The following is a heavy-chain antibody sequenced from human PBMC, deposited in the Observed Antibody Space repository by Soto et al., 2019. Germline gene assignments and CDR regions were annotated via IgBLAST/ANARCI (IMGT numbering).Heavy chain of an antibody. D-gene: IGHD3-22*01. CDR2: IKSKTDGGTT. J-gene: IGHJ4*02. V-gene: IGHV3-15*01. Sequence: PGGSLRLSCAASVFTFSNAWMSWVRQAPGKGLEWVGRIKSKTDGGTTDYAAPVKGRFTISRDDSKNTLYLQMNSLKTEDTAVYYCTTDYYYDRAPDFDYWGQGTLVTVSS. CDR3: TTDYYYDRAPDFDY. CDR1: VFTFSNAW.